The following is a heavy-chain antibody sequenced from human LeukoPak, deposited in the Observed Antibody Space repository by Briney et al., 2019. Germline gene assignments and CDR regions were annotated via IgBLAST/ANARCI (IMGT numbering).Heavy chain of an antibody. V-gene: IGHV7-4-1*02. D-gene: IGHD4-17*01. CDR1: GYTFTAYA. CDR2: INTNTGNP. J-gene: IGHJ4*02. CDR3: ARDRDYGDYNTQDLFVY. Sequence: ASVKVSCKTSGYTFTAYAINWVRQAPGQGLEWMGWINTNTGNPTYAQGFTGRLVFSLDTSVSTAYLQINSLEAEDTAVYYCARDRDYGDYNTQDLFVYWGQGTLVTVSS.